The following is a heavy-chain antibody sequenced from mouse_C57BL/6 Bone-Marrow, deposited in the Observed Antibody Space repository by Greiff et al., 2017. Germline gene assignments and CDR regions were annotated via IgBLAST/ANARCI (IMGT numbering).Heavy chain of an antibody. D-gene: IGHD1-1*01. CDR2: INPYNGGT. V-gene: IGHV1-19*01. Sequence: VQLQQSGPVLVKPGASVKMSCKASGYTFTDYYMNWVKQSHGKSLEWIGVINPYNGGTSYNQKFKGKATLTVDKSSSTAYMELHSLTSEDSAVYYCARGGDYGSSYGDYFDYWGQGTTLTVSS. CDR1: GYTFTDYY. CDR3: ARGGDYGSSYGDYFDY. J-gene: IGHJ2*01.